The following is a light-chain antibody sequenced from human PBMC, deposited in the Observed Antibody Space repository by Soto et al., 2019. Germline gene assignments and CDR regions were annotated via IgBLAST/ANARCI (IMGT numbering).Light chain of an antibody. CDR2: GAS. V-gene: IGKV3-20*01. J-gene: IGKJ1*01. CDR3: QQYGGSPQT. Sequence: EIVLTQSPGTLSLSPGERATLSCRASQSVSNYLAWYQQKPGQAPRLLIYGASRRATVIPDRFSGSGSGTDFTLTISRLEPEGFAVYYCQQYGGSPQTFGQGTNVEIK. CDR1: QSVSNY.